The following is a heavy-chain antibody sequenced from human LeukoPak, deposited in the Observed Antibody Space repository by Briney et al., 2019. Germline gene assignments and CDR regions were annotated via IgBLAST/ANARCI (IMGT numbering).Heavy chain of an antibody. CDR2: IYHSGST. V-gene: IGHV4-30-2*01. CDR3: AREDIAAAGTRGAWFDP. CDR1: GGSISSGGYY. J-gene: IGHJ5*02. Sequence: NPSQTLSLTCTVSGGSISSGGYYWSWIRQPPGKGLEWIGYIYHSGSTYYNPSLKSRVTISVDTSKNQFSLKLSSVTAADTAVYYCAREDIAAAGTRGAWFDPWGQGTLVTVSS. D-gene: IGHD6-13*01.